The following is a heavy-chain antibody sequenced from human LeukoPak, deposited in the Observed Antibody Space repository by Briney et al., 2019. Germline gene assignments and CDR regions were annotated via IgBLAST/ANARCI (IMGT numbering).Heavy chain of an antibody. Sequence: SVKVSCKASGGTFSSYAISWVRQAPGQGLEWMGGIIPIFGTANYAQKFQGRVTITTDESTSTAYMELSSLRSEDRAVYYCATMTKPTYYYYYMDVWGKGTTVTVS. V-gene: IGHV1-69*05. J-gene: IGHJ6*03. CDR1: GGTFSSYA. CDR2: IIPIFGTA. CDR3: ATMTKPTYYYYYMDV. D-gene: IGHD3-22*01.